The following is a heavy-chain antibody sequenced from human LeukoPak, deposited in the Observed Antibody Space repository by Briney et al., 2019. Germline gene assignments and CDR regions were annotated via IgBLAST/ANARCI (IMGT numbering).Heavy chain of an antibody. D-gene: IGHD2-15*01. J-gene: IGHJ4*02. CDR2: INHSGST. V-gene: IGHV4-34*01. Sequence: SETLSLTCAVYGGSFSGYYWSWIRQPPGKGLEWIGEINHSGSTNYNPSLKSRVTISVDTSKNQFSLKLSSVTAADTAVYYCARIPGPYCSGGSCYDDYWGQGTLVTVSS. CDR3: ARIPGPYCSGGSCYDDY. CDR1: GGSFSGYY.